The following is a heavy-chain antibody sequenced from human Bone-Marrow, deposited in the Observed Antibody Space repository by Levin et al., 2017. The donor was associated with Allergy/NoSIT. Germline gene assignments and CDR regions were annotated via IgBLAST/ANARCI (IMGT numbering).Heavy chain of an antibody. CDR3: ARETAVGEFYYTGMDV. D-gene: IGHD3-10*01. V-gene: IGHV1-69*06. Sequence: KISCKASGDTFTKHTISWVRQAPGQGLEWMGGIIPLYGTTDYAQKFQGRVTITADKSTSTAFMEVSSLTSEDTAVYYCARETAVGEFYYTGMDVWGQGTTVTVSS. J-gene: IGHJ6*02. CDR2: IIPLYGTT. CDR1: GDTFTKHT.